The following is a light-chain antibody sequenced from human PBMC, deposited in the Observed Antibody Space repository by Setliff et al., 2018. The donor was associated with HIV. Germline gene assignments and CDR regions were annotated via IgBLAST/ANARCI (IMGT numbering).Light chain of an antibody. Sequence: DIQLTQSPSFLSASVGDRVTITCRASQGISSYLAWYQQRPGKAPKLLIYGASTLQSGVPSRFSGSGSGAEFTLTISSLQPEDFATYYCQQLNNYPYTFGQGTRLEIK. V-gene: IGKV1-9*01. J-gene: IGKJ5*01. CDR1: QGISSY. CDR3: QQLNNYPYT. CDR2: GAS.